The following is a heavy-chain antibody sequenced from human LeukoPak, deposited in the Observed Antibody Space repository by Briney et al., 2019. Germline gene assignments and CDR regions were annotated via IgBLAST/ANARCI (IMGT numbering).Heavy chain of an antibody. CDR1: GYTLPSYA. D-gene: IGHD2-2*01. CDR3: ARVGCSSTSCYGGGRYYYYYMDV. J-gene: IGHJ6*03. Sequence: GSLKVSCKASGYTLPSYAMDWVGQAPGQGLEWVGWINTNTGEPTYAQGFTGRFVFSLDTSVSTAYLQISSLKAEDTAVYYCARVGCSSTSCYGGGRYYYYYMDVWGKGTTVTVSS. CDR2: INTNTGEP. V-gene: IGHV7-4-1*02.